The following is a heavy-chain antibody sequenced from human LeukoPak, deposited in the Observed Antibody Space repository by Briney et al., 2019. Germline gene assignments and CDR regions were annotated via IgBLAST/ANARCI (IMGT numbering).Heavy chain of an antibody. CDR2: ISSSSSTI. Sequence: GGSLRLSCAASGFTFSSYAMNWVRQAPGRGLEWISDISSSSSTIYFADSVKGRFTISRDNAKNSLYLQMNSLRDEDTAVYYCARGRSYYYDSSGYYSDAFDIWGQGTVVTVSS. V-gene: IGHV3-48*02. CDR3: ARGRSYYYDSSGYYSDAFDI. J-gene: IGHJ3*02. CDR1: GFTFSSYA. D-gene: IGHD3-22*01.